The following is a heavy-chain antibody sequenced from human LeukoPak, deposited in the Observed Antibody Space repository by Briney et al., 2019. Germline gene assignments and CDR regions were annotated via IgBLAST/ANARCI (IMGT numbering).Heavy chain of an antibody. CDR3: AREALYDSSSSLGAFDI. D-gene: IGHD3-22*01. CDR1: GFTFTDSW. J-gene: IGHJ3*02. Sequence: QLGASLRLSCAASGFTFTDSWMHWVRQAPGKGLMWVARVNTIGNSTIYADSVKGRFDVSRDNTKNAVYLQMNGLSFDDTGVYYCAREALYDSSSSLGAFDIWGHGTMVTVSS. CDR2: VNTIGNST. V-gene: IGHV3-74*01.